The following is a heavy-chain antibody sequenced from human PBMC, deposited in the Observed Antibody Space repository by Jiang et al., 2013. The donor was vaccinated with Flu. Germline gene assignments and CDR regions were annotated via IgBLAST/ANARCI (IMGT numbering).Heavy chain of an antibody. CDR1: GYSFTSYW. J-gene: IGHJ6*02. D-gene: IGHD6-6*01. V-gene: IGHV5-51*01. CDR3: ARPSGYSSSSGAYYYYGMDV. CDR2: IYPGDSDT. Sequence: GAEVKKPGESLKISCKGSGYSFTSYWIGWVRQMPGKGLEWMGIIYPGDSDTRYSPSFQGQVTISADKSISTAYLQWSSLKASDTAMYYCARPSGYSSSSGAYYYYGMDVWGQGPRSPSP.